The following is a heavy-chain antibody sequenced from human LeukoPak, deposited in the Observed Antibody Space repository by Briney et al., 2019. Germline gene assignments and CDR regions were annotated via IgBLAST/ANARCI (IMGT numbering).Heavy chain of an antibody. V-gene: IGHV4-59*01. CDR3: ARDGLDYDYVWGSYLPYYFDY. Sequence: PSETLSLTCTVSGGSISSYYWSWIRQPPGKGLEWIGYIYYSGSTNYNPSLKSRVTISVDTSKNQFSLKLSSVTAADTAVYYCARDGLDYDYVWGSYLPYYFDYWGQGTLVTVSS. CDR1: GGSISSYY. D-gene: IGHD3-16*02. CDR2: IYYSGST. J-gene: IGHJ4*02.